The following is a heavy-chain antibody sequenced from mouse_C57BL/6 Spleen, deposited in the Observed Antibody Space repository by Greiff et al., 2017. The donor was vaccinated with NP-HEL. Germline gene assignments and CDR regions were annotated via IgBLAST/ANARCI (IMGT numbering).Heavy chain of an antibody. Sequence: EVKLVESGGGLVKPGGSLKLSCAASGFTFSDYGMHWVRQAPEKGLEWVAYISSGSSTIYYADTVKGRFTISRANAKNTRFLQMTSLRSEDTAMYCCARAVYYGSSYLWYVDVWGTGTTVTVSS. V-gene: IGHV5-17*01. CDR2: ISSGSSTI. J-gene: IGHJ1*03. CDR3: ARAVYYGSSYLWYVDV. D-gene: IGHD1-1*01. CDR1: GFTFSDYG.